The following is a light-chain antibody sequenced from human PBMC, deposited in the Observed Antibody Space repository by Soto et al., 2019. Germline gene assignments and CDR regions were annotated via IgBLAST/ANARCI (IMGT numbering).Light chain of an antibody. J-gene: IGKJ4*01. CDR2: GAS. Sequence: EIVMTQSPATLSVSPGERVTLSCRASESIDFNLDWYQQKPGQAPRLLLYGASNRATGIPARFSGSGSGTEFTLTISSLQSEDFALYYCQQYNNWLTFGGGTKVDIK. V-gene: IGKV3-15*01. CDR1: ESIDFN. CDR3: QQYNNWLT.